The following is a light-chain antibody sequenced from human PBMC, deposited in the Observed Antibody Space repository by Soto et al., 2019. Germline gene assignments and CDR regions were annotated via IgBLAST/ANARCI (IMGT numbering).Light chain of an antibody. CDR3: QQSYSIPYT. J-gene: IGKJ2*01. CDR2: AAS. CDR1: ERTYSY. V-gene: IGKV1-39*01. Sequence: DIQMTQSPSSLSASVEDRGTITCRASERTYSYLNWYQQKPGKAPRLLIYAASSLQSGVPSRFSGSGSGTDFILTISSLQAADFATDYCQQSYSIPYTFGQGTKLEI.